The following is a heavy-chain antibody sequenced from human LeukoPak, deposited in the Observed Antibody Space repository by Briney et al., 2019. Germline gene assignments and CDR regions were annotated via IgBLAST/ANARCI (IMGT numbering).Heavy chain of an antibody. J-gene: IGHJ5*02. V-gene: IGHV1-3*01. CDR2: INAGNAKT. D-gene: IGHD6-19*01. Sequence: GASVKVSCKASGYTFTSYTMHWVRPAPGQRLAWMGWINAGNAKTRYSQKFQSRVTITRDTSASTAYMEQSSLRSEDTAVYCCARVSGWYGDNWFDLWRQRTVLSVPS. CDR3: ARVSGWYGDNWFDL. CDR1: GYTFTSYT.